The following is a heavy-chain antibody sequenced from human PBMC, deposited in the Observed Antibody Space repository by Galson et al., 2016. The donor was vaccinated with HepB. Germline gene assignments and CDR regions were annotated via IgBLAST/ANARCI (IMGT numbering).Heavy chain of an antibody. V-gene: IGHV1-18*01. Sequence: QSGAEVKKPGASVKVSCKTSGYTFTSYVIIWVRQAPGQGLEWMGWISAYNGHTNYAQKFQDRVTMTTEPSTSTAYMGLRSLRSEDTAVYYCARDGHGEDIVLPTPDSSSPLDYYYDGMDVWGQGTTVTVSS. D-gene: IGHD2-8*02. CDR1: GYTFTSYV. CDR2: ISAYNGHT. CDR3: ARDGHGEDIVLPTPDSSSPLDYYYDGMDV. J-gene: IGHJ6*02.